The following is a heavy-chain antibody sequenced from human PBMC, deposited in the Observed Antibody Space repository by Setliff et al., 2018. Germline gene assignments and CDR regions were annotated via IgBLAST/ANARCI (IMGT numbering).Heavy chain of an antibody. J-gene: IGHJ3*01. CDR3: ARGGIYNYVSSAYFDL. CDR2: INPKSGGA. Sequence: ASVKVSCKASGYTFSDYYMYWVRQAPGQGLEWMGWINPKSGGAHYAQKFRGRVTMSRETSISTDYMELSRLTSDDSAVYYCARGGIYNYVSSAYFDLWGQGSMVTVSS. V-gene: IGHV1-2*02. CDR1: GYTFSDYY. D-gene: IGHD3-22*01.